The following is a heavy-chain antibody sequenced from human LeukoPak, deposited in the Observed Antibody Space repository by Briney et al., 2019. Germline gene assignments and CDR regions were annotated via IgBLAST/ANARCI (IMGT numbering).Heavy chain of an antibody. Sequence: SETLSLTCTVSGGSISSSNYYWGWIRQPPGKGLEWIGTIYYSGNTYYNPSLKSRVTISVDTSKNQFSLKLSSVTAADTAVFYCARHKMVRGIGYYYYMDVWGKGTTVTISS. V-gene: IGHV4-39*01. D-gene: IGHD3-10*01. CDR1: GGSISSSNYY. CDR2: IYYSGNT. J-gene: IGHJ6*03. CDR3: ARHKMVRGIGYYYYMDV.